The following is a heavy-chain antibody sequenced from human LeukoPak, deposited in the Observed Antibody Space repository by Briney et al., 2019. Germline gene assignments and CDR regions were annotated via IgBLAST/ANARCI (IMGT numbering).Heavy chain of an antibody. CDR1: GYTFTSYD. CDR2: MNPNSGNT. D-gene: IGHD6-19*01. Sequence: ASVKVSCKASGYTFTSYDINWVRQATGQGLEWMGWMNPNSGNTGYAQKFQGRVTMTRNTSISTAYMELSSLRSEDTAVYYCARGFKGSGWYLYWGQGTLVTVSP. J-gene: IGHJ4*02. V-gene: IGHV1-8*01. CDR3: ARGFKGSGWYLY.